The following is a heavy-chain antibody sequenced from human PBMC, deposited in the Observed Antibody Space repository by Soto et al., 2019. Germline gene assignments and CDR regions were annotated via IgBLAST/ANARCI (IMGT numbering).Heavy chain of an antibody. CDR3: AKLVGATPVDY. CDR2: ISYDGSNK. Sequence: QVQLVESGGGVVQPGRSLRLSCAASGFTFSSYGMHWVRQAPGKGLEWVAVISYDGSNKYYADSVKGRFTIYRDNSKNTLYLQMNSLRAEDTAVYYCAKLVGATPVDYWGQGTLVTVSS. D-gene: IGHD1-26*01. CDR1: GFTFSSYG. V-gene: IGHV3-30*18. J-gene: IGHJ4*02.